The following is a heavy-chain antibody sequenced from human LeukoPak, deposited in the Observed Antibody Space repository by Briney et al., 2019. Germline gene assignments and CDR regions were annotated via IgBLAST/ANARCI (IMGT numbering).Heavy chain of an antibody. Sequence: SETLSLTCTVSGGSISSYYWSWIRQPPGKGLEWIGYIYYSGSTNYNPSLKSRVTISVDTSKNQFSLKLGSVTAADTAVYYCASYSYYYDSSGYFDYWGQGTLVTVSS. V-gene: IGHV4-59*01. CDR3: ASYSYYYDSSGYFDY. CDR2: IYYSGST. D-gene: IGHD3-22*01. J-gene: IGHJ4*02. CDR1: GGSISSYY.